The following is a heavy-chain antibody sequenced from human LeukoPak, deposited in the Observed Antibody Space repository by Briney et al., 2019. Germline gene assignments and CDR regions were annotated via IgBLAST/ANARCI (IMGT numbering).Heavy chain of an antibody. Sequence: PGGSLRLSCAASGFTFSSYGMHWVRQAPGKGLEWVAVISYDGSNKYYPDSVKGRFTISRENAKISLYLQMNSLRAGDTAVYYCARARRGFYWAFDIWGQGTMVTVSS. CDR3: ARARRGFYWAFDI. CDR1: GFTFSSYG. V-gene: IGHV3-30*03. CDR2: ISYDGSNK. D-gene: IGHD2-15*01. J-gene: IGHJ3*02.